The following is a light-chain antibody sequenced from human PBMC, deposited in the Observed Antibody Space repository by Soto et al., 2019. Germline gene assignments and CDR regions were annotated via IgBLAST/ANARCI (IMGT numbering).Light chain of an antibody. Sequence: EIVMTQSPATLSVSPGERATLSCRASQSVSSKLAWYQQKPGHGPRLLIYGASTRATGIPARFSGSGSGTEFTLDISSLQSEDFAVYYGEHYSTWLWTFGQGTKVEIK. V-gene: IGKV3-15*01. J-gene: IGKJ1*01. CDR2: GAS. CDR3: EHYSTWLWT. CDR1: QSVSSK.